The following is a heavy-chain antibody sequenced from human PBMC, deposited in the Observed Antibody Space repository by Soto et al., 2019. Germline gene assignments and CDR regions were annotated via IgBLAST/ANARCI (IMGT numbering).Heavy chain of an antibody. CDR1: GFSLTTDGMS. J-gene: IGHJ4*02. Sequence: QITLRESGPTLVKPTQTLTLTCTFSGFSLTTDGMSVGWIRQAPGKALEWLALIYWDDDKRYTPSLKSRLTVTQDTSKNQVVLTMTHMAPVDTATYYCAVSAISGWFTYWGQGTLVTVSS. CDR3: AVSAISGWFTY. CDR2: IYWDDDK. V-gene: IGHV2-5*02. D-gene: IGHD6-19*01.